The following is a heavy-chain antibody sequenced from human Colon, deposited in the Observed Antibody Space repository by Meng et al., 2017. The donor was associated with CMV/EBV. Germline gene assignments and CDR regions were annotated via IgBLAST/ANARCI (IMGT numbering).Heavy chain of an antibody. J-gene: IGHJ4*02. CDR2: ISWDGGTT. V-gene: IGHV3-43D*03. D-gene: IGHD3-3*01. CDR1: GFIFDNHA. Sequence: GESPKISCAASGFIFDNHAMHWVRQVPGKGLEWVSLISWDGGTTYYADSVKGRFTVSRDDSKNSIYLQMNSLRPEDSAFYYCARGGADLKWLIFDSWGQGTLVTVSS. CDR3: ARGGADLKWLIFDS.